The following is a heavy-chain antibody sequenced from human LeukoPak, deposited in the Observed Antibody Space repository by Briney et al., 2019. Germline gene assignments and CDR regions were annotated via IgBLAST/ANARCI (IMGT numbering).Heavy chain of an antibody. CDR3: ASHGSGSYWDFDY. CDR1: GFTFDDYG. Sequence: PGGSLRLSCAASGFTFDDYGMSWVRQAPGKGLEWVSGINWNGGSTGYADSVKGRFTISRDNAKNSLYLQMNSLRAEDTAVYYCASHGSGSYWDFDYWGQGTLVTVSS. D-gene: IGHD3-10*01. CDR2: INWNGGST. V-gene: IGHV3-20*04. J-gene: IGHJ4*02.